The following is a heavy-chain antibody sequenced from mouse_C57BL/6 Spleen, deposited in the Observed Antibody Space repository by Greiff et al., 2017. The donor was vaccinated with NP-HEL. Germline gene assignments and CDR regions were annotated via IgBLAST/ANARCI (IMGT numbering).Heavy chain of an antibody. J-gene: IGHJ4*01. V-gene: IGHV5-16*01. Sequence: EVQVVESEGGLVQPGSSMKLSCTASGFTFSDYYMAWVRQVPEKGLEWVANINYDGSSTYYLDSLKSRFIISRDNAKNILYLQMSSLKSEDTATYYCARGGYGSSWAMDYWGQGTSVTVSS. D-gene: IGHD1-1*01. CDR1: GFTFSDYY. CDR3: ARGGYGSSWAMDY. CDR2: INYDGSST.